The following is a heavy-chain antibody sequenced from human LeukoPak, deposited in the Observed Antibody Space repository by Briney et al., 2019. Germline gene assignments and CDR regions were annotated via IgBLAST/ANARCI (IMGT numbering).Heavy chain of an antibody. J-gene: IGHJ3*02. CDR2: ISWSSGSI. V-gene: IGHV3-9*03. CDR1: GFTFDDYA. Sequence: PGGSLRLSCAASGFTFDDYAMHWVRQAPGKGLEWVSGISWSSGSIGYADSVKGRFTISRDNAKNSLYLQMNSLRAEDMALYYCAKGYYYDSSGSLLAHAFDIWGQGTMVTVSS. CDR3: AKGYYYDSSGSLLAHAFDI. D-gene: IGHD3-22*01.